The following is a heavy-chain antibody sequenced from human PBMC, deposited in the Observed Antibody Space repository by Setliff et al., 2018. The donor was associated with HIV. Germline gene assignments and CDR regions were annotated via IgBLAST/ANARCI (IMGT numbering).Heavy chain of an antibody. J-gene: IGHJ6*03. D-gene: IGHD3-3*01. CDR2: IYYSGST. CDR3: ARDVYFTFSGEVIRHYLDV. V-gene: IGHV4-61*10. CDR1: GGSISSGNYY. Sequence: SETLSLTCTVSGGSISSGNYYWSWIRQPAGKGLEWIGNIYYSGSTYYNPSLKSRITISVDTSKNQFSLKLSSVTAADTAVYYCARDVYFTFSGEVIRHYLDVWGKGTTVTVSS.